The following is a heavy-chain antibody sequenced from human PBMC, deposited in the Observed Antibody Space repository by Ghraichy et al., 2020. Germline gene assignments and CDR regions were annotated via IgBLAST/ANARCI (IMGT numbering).Heavy chain of an antibody. CDR3: ARDPRGYSYGLPSRGGAFDI. D-gene: IGHD5-18*01. V-gene: IGHV4-34*01. J-gene: IGHJ3*02. Sequence: SETLSLTCAVYGGSFSAYYWSWIRQPPGKGLEGIGEIKHGGSTNYNPSLKSRVTISVDTSKNQFSLKLSSVTAADAAVYYCARDPRGYSYGLPSRGGAFDIWGQGTRVTVSS. CDR2: IKHGGST. CDR1: GGSFSAYY.